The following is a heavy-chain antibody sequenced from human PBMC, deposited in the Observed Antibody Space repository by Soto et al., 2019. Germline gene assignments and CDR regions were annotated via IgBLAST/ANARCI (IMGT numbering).Heavy chain of an antibody. CDR3: EREGAMVRGGYVWIANWFDP. V-gene: IGHV1-69*01. J-gene: IGHJ5*02. D-gene: IGHD3-10*01. CDR1: GGTFSRYA. CDR2: LLPIFGTA. Sequence: QVQLVQSGAAVKKTGSSVKVCCKASGGTFSRYAISWVRQAPVQGLEWMGGLLPIFGTANYAQKFQDRVTITEDEYPITAYVELSRLGSEDTAVYYCEREGAMVRGGYVWIANWFDPWGQGPLVTVSS.